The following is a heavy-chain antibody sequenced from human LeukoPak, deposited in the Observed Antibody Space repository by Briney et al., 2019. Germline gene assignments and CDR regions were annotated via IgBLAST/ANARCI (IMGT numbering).Heavy chain of an antibody. CDR2: ISSSGDST. D-gene: IGHD3-9*01. J-gene: IGHJ4*02. V-gene: IGHV3-23*01. CDR1: GFTFSTYA. Sequence: GGSLRLSCAAFGFTFSTYAMTWVRQAPGKGLEWVSGISSSGDSTYYADSVKGRFTISRDNSKDTLYLEMDSLRAEDTAVYYCAKDRYDILTGPFDYWGQGTLVTVSS. CDR3: AKDRYDILTGPFDY.